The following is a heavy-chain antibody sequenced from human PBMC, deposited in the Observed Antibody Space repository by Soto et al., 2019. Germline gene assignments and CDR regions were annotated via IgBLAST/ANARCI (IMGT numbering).Heavy chain of an antibody. D-gene: IGHD3-3*01. CDR1: GFTFNNYA. CDR2: ISGGGGSI. J-gene: IGHJ6*02. CDR3: AKGHYYDFWSAKRYYGVDV. Sequence: GGSLRLSCAASGFTFNNYAMSWVRQAPGKGLAWVSGISGGGGSIYYADSVKGRFTISRDNSKNTLHLQMNSLRAEDTALYYCAKGHYYDFWSAKRYYGVDVWGLGTTVTVS. V-gene: IGHV3-23*01.